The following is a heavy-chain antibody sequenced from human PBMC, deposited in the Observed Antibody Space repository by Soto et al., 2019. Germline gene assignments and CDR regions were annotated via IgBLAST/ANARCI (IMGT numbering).Heavy chain of an antibody. CDR2: TYFRSKWYN. Sequence: QTLSLTCAMSGDSVSSNTASWDWIRQSPSRGLEWLGRTYFRSKWYNDYAVSVKSRIIINPDTSNNQFSLQLNSVTPEDTAVYFCAKGDNLGPKTGYAFDPWGQGIMVTVSS. CDR1: GDSVSSNTAS. D-gene: IGHD5-12*01. V-gene: IGHV6-1*01. J-gene: IGHJ5*02. CDR3: AKGDNLGPKTGYAFDP.